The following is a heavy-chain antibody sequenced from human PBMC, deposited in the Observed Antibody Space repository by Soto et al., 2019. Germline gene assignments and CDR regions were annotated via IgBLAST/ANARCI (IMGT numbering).Heavy chain of an antibody. D-gene: IGHD2-15*01. CDR1: GYSFSVYK. Sequence: PGESLTISCTCSGYSFSVYKIAWLRQMPGKGLEWVGIIYPGNSNTIYSPSFQGQVTISADKSPSTTYLQWNTLKPSDTAMYFCGSDSHCNGGNCRMGCFDMWGQGTMVTVSS. CDR3: GSDSHCNGGNCRMGCFDM. CDR2: IYPGNSNT. J-gene: IGHJ3*02. V-gene: IGHV5-51*01.